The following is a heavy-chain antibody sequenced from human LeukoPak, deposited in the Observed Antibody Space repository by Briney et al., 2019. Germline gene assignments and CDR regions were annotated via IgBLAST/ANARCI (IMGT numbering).Heavy chain of an antibody. CDR2: IKRKSDGGTT. D-gene: IGHD1-14*01. CDR1: GFTFSSYT. CDR3: TTELDVRPNHY. J-gene: IGHJ4*02. V-gene: IGHV3-15*01. Sequence: GGSLRLSCAASGFTFSSYTMNWVRQAPGKGLEWVGRIKRKSDGGTTDYAAPVKGRFTISRDDSKNTLYLQMNSLKSEDTAVYYCTTELDVRPNHYWGQGTLVTVSS.